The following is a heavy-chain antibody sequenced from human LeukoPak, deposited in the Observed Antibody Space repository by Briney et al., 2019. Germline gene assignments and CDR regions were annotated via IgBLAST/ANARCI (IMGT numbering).Heavy chain of an antibody. J-gene: IGHJ4*02. Sequence: GESLKISCKASGYTFTTYWIGWVRQMPGKGLEWMGIIYPGDSTTKYNPSFQGQVTISADKSISTAYLQWSSLKASDTAMYYCARSALSYGRTIAQFDYWGQGTLVTVSS. CDR3: ARSALSYGRTIAQFDY. CDR1: GYTFTTYW. D-gene: IGHD5-18*01. CDR2: IYPGDSTT. V-gene: IGHV5-51*01.